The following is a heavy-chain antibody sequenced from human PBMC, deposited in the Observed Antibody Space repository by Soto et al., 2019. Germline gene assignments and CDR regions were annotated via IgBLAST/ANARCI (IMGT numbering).Heavy chain of an antibody. CDR1: GYSFTSYW. D-gene: IGHD3-3*01. J-gene: IGHJ6*02. V-gene: IGHV5-51*01. Sequence: GESLKISCKGSGYSFTSYWIGWVRQMPGKGLEWMGIIYPGDSDPRYSPSFQGQVTISADKSISTAYLQWSRLKASDTAMYYCARQSFWNVSGMDVWGQGTTVPVSS. CDR2: IYPGDSDP. CDR3: ARQSFWNVSGMDV.